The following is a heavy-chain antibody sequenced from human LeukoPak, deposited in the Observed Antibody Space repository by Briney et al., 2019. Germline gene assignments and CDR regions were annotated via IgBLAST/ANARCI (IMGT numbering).Heavy chain of an antibody. Sequence: SVKVSCKASGYTFTSFGINWVRQAPGQGLEWMGGIIPIFGTANYAQKFQGRVTITADESTSTAYMELSSLRSEDTAVYFCARPSQTYLYDSSGYYAYWGQGTLVTVSS. CDR3: ARPSQTYLYDSSGYYAY. J-gene: IGHJ4*02. CDR2: IIPIFGTA. CDR1: GYTFTSFG. D-gene: IGHD3-22*01. V-gene: IGHV1-69*13.